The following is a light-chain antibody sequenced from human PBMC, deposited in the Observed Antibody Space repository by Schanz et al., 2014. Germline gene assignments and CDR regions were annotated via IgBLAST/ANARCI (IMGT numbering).Light chain of an antibody. CDR3: QQANSFPLT. CDR1: QDINNW. V-gene: IGKV1-12*01. CDR2: RAS. J-gene: IGKJ3*01. Sequence: DIQMTQSPSSVSASIGDTVTIACRASQDINNWLAWYRQRPGEPPKLLIYRASNLQTGVPSRFSGSASGTDFTLTISSLQPEDFATYYCQQANSFPLTFGPGTTVDVK.